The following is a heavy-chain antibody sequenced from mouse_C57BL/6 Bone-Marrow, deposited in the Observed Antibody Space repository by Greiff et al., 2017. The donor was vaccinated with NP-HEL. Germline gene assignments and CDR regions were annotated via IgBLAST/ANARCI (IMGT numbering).Heavy chain of an antibody. CDR2: INPNYGTT. D-gene: IGHD2-3*01. CDR3: AREGEDGYYYAMDY. Sequence: VQLQQSGPELVKPGASVKISCKASGYSFTDYNMNWVKQSNGKSLEWIGVINPNYGTTSYNQKFKGKAKLTVAQSSSTAYMQLNSLTSEDSAVYYCAREGEDGYYYAMDYWGQGTSVTVSS. V-gene: IGHV1-39*01. J-gene: IGHJ4*01. CDR1: GYSFTDYN.